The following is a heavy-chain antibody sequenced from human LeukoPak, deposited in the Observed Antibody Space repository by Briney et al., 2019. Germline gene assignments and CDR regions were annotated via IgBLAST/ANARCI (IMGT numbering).Heavy chain of an antibody. D-gene: IGHD6-13*01. CDR2: IYYSGST. J-gene: IGHJ5*02. Sequence: SETLSLTCTVSGASISSSSCYWAWIRQPPGKGLEWIGYIYYSGSTNYNPSLKSRVTISVDTSKNQFSLKLNSVTAADTAVYYCARHVRKRGIAAAGSPGWFDPWGQGTLVTVSS. CDR1: GASISSSSCY. CDR3: ARHVRKRGIAAAGSPGWFDP. V-gene: IGHV4-61*05.